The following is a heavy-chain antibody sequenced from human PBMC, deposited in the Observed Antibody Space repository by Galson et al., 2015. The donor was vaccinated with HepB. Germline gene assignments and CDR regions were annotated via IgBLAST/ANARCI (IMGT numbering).Heavy chain of an antibody. CDR3: AKGTYADYRRFDY. D-gene: IGHD4-17*01. CDR1: GFTFSSYA. V-gene: IGHV3-23*01. J-gene: IGHJ4*02. CDR2: ISGSAASS. Sequence: SLRLSCAASGFTFSSYAMNWVRQAPGKGLEWVSSISGSAASSNYADSVNGRFTISRDNSKNTLYLQLNSLTVEDTAEYYCAKGTYADYRRFDYWGPGTLVTVSS.